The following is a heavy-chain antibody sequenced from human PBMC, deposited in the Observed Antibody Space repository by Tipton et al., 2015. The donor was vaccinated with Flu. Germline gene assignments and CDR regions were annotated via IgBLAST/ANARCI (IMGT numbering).Heavy chain of an antibody. Sequence: AVSGFTFSTYWMHWVRQAPGKGLVWVSRINSGGSSTTYADSVKGRFTVSRDNAKNALYLQMNSLRAEDTAVYYCARELVPLRGGYFYYGMDVWGQGTTVTVSS. V-gene: IGHV3-74*01. D-gene: IGHD2-8*02. CDR3: ARELVPLRGGYFYYGMDV. CDR1: GFTFSTYW. J-gene: IGHJ6*02. CDR2: INSGGSST.